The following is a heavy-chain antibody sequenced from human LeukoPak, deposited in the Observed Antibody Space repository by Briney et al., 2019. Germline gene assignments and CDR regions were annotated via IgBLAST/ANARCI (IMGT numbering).Heavy chain of an antibody. V-gene: IGHV4-39*01. Sequence: SETLSLTCIVSGGSISSSSSYWGWIRQPPGKGLEWIGNIHYSGSTYYNPSLKSRVTISVDTSKNQFSLRLSSVTAADTAVCFCATSGSYYRAPDYWGQGTLVTVSS. D-gene: IGHD3-10*01. CDR2: IHYSGST. J-gene: IGHJ4*02. CDR1: GGSISSSSSY. CDR3: ATSGSYYRAPDY.